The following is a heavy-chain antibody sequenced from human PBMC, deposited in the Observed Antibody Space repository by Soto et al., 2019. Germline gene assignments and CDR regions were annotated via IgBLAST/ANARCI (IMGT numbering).Heavy chain of an antibody. J-gene: IGHJ4*02. CDR2: ISGSGGST. Sequence: GGSLRLSCAASGFTFSSYAMSWVRQAPGKGLEWVSAISGSGGSTYYADSVKGRFTISRDNSKNTLYLQMNSLRAEDTAVYYCAKAPPEYIAAADTYYFDYWGQGTLVTVSS. D-gene: IGHD6-13*01. V-gene: IGHV3-23*01. CDR1: GFTFSSYA. CDR3: AKAPPEYIAAADTYYFDY.